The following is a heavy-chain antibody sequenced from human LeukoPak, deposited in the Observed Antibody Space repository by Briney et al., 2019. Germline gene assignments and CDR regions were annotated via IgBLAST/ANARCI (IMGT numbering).Heavy chain of an antibody. V-gene: IGHV3-7*01. CDR3: ARAYFDSSAYDYVYFAY. CDR2: IKQDGSET. J-gene: IGHJ4*02. CDR1: GFTFSNYW. Sequence: GGSLRLSCAASGFTFSNYWMTWVRQAPGKGLEWVANIKQDGSETYYVDSVKGRFTISRDNAKNSLFLRMNSLRAEDTAVYYCARAYFDSSAYDYVYFAYWGQGTLVTVSS. D-gene: IGHD3-22*01.